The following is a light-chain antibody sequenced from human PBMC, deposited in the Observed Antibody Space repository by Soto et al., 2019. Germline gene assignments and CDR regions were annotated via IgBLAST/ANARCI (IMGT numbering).Light chain of an antibody. V-gene: IGLV1-44*01. Sequence: QSVLTQPPSASGTPGQRVTISCSGGSSNIGTNAVNWYQQLPVTAPKLLIYNNNQRPSGAPDRFSGSKSGTSASLAISGLQFEDEADYYCAAWDDSLNGYVFGTGTKLTVL. CDR3: AAWDDSLNGYV. J-gene: IGLJ1*01. CDR2: NNN. CDR1: SSNIGTNA.